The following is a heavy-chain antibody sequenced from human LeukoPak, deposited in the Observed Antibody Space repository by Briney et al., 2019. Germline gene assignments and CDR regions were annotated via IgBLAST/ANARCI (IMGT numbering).Heavy chain of an antibody. CDR2: IRYDGSDK. J-gene: IGHJ5*02. D-gene: IGHD1-26*01. Sequence: QLGGSLRLSCAASGFTFSSYGIHWVRQAPVKGLEGVAFIRYDGSDKYFADIVKGRFTISRDNSKNTVYLQMNSLRVEDTAIYYCARDPLTGSYGVNWLDPWGQGTLVTVSS. CDR1: GFTFSSYG. CDR3: ARDPLTGSYGVNWLDP. V-gene: IGHV3-30*02.